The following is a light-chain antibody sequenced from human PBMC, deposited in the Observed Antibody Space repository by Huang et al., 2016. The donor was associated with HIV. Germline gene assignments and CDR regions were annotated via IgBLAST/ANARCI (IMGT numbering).Light chain of an antibody. CDR3: QQYGSLSPFT. CDR2: GAS. CDR1: KSVSNTY. J-gene: IGKJ2*01. Sequence: EIVLTQSSGPLSLSPGDRAILSCRASKSVSNTYLAWYQQNPGQAPRLLIYGASNRATGIPDRFSGSWSGTDFTLTISRLEPEDFGVYYCQQYGSLSPFTFGQGTKLEIQ. V-gene: IGKV3-20*01.